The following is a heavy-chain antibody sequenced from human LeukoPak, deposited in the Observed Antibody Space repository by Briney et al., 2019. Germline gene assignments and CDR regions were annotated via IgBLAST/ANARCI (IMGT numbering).Heavy chain of an antibody. D-gene: IGHD4-17*01. J-gene: IGHJ4*02. Sequence: GGSLRLSCAASGFTFSSYWMSWVRQAPGKGLEWVADIKRDGSEKYYVDSVKGRFSISRDNAKNSLYLQMNSLRAEDTAVYYCARVYYGDYGYFDYWGQGTLVTVSS. CDR2: IKRDGSEK. V-gene: IGHV3-7*01. CDR3: ARVYYGDYGYFDY. CDR1: GFTFSSYW.